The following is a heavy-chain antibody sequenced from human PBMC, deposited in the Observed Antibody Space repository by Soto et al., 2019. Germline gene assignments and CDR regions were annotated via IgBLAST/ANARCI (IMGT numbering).Heavy chain of an antibody. CDR3: LAASAAY. Sequence: PGGSLRVSCSACGVTFSSYVMNWGREAPGKGLEYVSGITSNGGSTFYADSVKGRFIISRDNSQNTVYLQMSSLTTADTAVHSCLAASAAYWGQGT. CDR1: GVTFSSYV. CDR2: ITSNGGST. D-gene: IGHD6-13*01. V-gene: IGHV3-64D*06. J-gene: IGHJ4*02.